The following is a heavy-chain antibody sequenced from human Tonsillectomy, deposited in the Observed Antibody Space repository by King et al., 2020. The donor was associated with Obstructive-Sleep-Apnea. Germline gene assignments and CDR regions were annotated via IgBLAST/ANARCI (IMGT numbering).Heavy chain of an antibody. CDR1: GFTFSNYA. Sequence: VQLVESGGGLMQPGGSLRLSCAASGFTFSNYAMTWVRQAPGKGLEWVSVISGSGGSTHYADSVRGRFTISRDNSNNTLYLEMNSRRADDTAVDYCAKFPTHYYGSGSFDYWGQGALVTVSS. CDR2: ISGSGGST. CDR3: AKFPTHYYGSGSFDY. V-gene: IGHV3-23*04. D-gene: IGHD3-10*01. J-gene: IGHJ4*02.